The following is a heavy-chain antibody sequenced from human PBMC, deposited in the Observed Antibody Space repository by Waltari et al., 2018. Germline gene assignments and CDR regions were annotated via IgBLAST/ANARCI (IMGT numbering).Heavy chain of an antibody. CDR3: ARYWVVDFWSGSPFDP. CDR2: IIPIFGTA. D-gene: IGHD3-3*01. J-gene: IGHJ5*02. V-gene: IGHV1-69*08. CDR1: GGTFSSDA. Sequence: VQLVQSGAEVKKPGSSVTVSCKASGGTFSSDAISWVRQAPGQGLEWMGRIIPIFGTANYAQKFQGRVTITADKSTSTAYMELSSLRSEDTAVYYCARYWVVDFWSGSPFDPWGQGTLVTVSS.